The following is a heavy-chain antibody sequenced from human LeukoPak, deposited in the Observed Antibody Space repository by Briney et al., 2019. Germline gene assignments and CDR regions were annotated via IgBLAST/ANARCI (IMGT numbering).Heavy chain of an antibody. CDR1: GYTLTELS. J-gene: IGHJ4*02. V-gene: IGHV1-24*01. CDR3: ATTKHYYYYDNPPFDY. Sequence: ASVKVSCKVSGYTLTELSMHWVRQAPGKGLEWMGGLDPEDGETIYAQKFQGRVTMTEDTSTDTAYMELSSLRSEDTAVYYCATTKHYYYYDNPPFDYWGQGTLVTVSS. CDR2: LDPEDGET. D-gene: IGHD3-22*01.